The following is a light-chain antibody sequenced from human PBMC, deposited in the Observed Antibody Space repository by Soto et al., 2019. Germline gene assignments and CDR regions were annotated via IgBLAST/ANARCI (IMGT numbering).Light chain of an antibody. V-gene: IGLV2-8*01. CDR1: SSDVGGYNY. Sequence: QSVLTQPPSASGSPGQSVTISCTGSSSDVGGYNYVSWYQQHPGKAPKLMIYEDTKRPSGVPDRFTGSKSGNTASLTVSGLQAEDEADYSCSTYVGSNNWAVFGGGPQLTVL. J-gene: IGLJ2*01. CDR3: STYVGSNNWAV. CDR2: EDT.